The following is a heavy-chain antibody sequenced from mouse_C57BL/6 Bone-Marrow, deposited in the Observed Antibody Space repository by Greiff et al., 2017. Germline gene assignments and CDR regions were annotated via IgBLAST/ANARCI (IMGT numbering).Heavy chain of an antibody. V-gene: IGHV14-4*01. CDR3: TTFPLITTVVATDYFDY. CDR1: GFNIKDDY. Sequence: VQLKESGAELVRPGASVKLSCTASGFNIKDDYMHWVKQRPAQGLEWIGWIDPENGDTEYASKFPGKATITADTSSNTAYLQLSSLTSEDTAVYYCTTFPLITTVVATDYFDYWGQGTTLTVSS. D-gene: IGHD1-1*01. J-gene: IGHJ2*01. CDR2: IDPENGDT.